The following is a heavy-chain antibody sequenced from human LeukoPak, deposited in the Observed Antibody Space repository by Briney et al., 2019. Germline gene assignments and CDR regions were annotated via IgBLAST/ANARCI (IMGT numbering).Heavy chain of an antibody. D-gene: IGHD4-17*01. V-gene: IGHV3-13*01. CDR2: IGTAGDT. CDR3: ARDSGDYVFYYYYMDV. Sequence: PGGSLRLSCAASGFTFSRYDMHWVRQSTGKGLEWVSGIGTAGDTFYLGSVKGRFTISRDNAKNSLYLQMNSLRAEDTAVYYCARDSGDYVFYYYYMDVWGKGTTVTVSS. J-gene: IGHJ6*03. CDR1: GFTFSRYD.